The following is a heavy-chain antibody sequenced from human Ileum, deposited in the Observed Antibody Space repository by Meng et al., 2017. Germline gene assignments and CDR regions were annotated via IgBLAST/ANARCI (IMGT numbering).Heavy chain of an antibody. D-gene: IGHD5-24*01. CDR2: INEDGSEK. Sequence: GESLKISCAASGFTFSSYRMSWVRRAPGKGLEWVANINEDGSEKHYMDSVKGRFTISRDNAKNSLFLHMNSLRAEDAAIYYCARGGYRYEYWGQGTLVHVSS. J-gene: IGHJ4*02. V-gene: IGHV3-7*01. CDR1: GFTFSSYR. CDR3: ARGGYRYEY.